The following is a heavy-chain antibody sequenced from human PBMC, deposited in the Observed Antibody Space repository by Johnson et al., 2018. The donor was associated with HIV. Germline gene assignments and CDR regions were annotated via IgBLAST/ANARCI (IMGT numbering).Heavy chain of an antibody. Sequence: QVQLVESGGGVVRPGGSLRLSCAASGFTFDDYGMSWVRQAPGKGLAWVAFIRYDGNSKYYADSVKGRFTLSRANAKNSLYLQMNSLRAEDTAVYYCARDGYSSAWYGKDAFDIWGQGTMVTVSS. CDR3: ARDGYSSAWYGKDAFDI. V-gene: IGHV3-30*02. CDR2: IRYDGNSK. D-gene: IGHD6-19*01. CDR1: GFTFDDYG. J-gene: IGHJ3*02.